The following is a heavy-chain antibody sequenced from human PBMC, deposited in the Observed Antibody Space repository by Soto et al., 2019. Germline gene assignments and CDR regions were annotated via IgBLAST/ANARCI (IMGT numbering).Heavy chain of an antibody. CDR3: AKDSGLITFGGVIVHFDY. J-gene: IGHJ4*02. D-gene: IGHD3-16*02. Sequence: EVQLLESGGGLVQPGGSLRLSCAASGFTFSSYAMSWVRQAPGKGLEWVSAISGSGGSTYYADSVKGRFTISRDNSKNTLYLQMNSLRAEDTAVYYCAKDSGLITFGGVIVHFDYWGQGTLVTVSS. CDR1: GFTFSSYA. CDR2: ISGSGGST. V-gene: IGHV3-23*01.